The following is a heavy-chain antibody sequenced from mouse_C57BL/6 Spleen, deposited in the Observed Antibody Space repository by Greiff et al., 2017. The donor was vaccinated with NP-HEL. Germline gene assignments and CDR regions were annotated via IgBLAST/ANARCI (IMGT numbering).Heavy chain of an antibody. CDR2: IYPGDGDT. CDR1: GYAFSSSW. Sequence: VQLQQSGPELVKPGASVKISCKASGYAFSSSWMNWVKQRPGKGLEWIGRIYPGDGDTNYNGKFKGKATLTADKSSSTAYMQLSSLTSEDSAVYFCARWDYYGSSPSLGFDYWGQGTTLTVSS. V-gene: IGHV1-82*01. J-gene: IGHJ2*01. CDR3: ARWDYYGSSPSLGFDY. D-gene: IGHD1-1*01.